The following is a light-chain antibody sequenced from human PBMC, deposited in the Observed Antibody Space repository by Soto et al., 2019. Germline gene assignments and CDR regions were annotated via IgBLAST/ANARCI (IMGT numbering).Light chain of an antibody. J-gene: IGKJ3*01. V-gene: IGKV2-28*01. Sequence: LVVTQSPRSLPVTPGVPASMSCRASQSLHSNGINYLHWYLQKPGQSPQLLIYLGSNRAFGVPDRFSGSGSGTEYTLNIRRVEAEDVGVYYCMQALQKPSTFGHGTKVDIK. CDR1: QSLHSNGINY. CDR2: LGS. CDR3: MQALQKPST.